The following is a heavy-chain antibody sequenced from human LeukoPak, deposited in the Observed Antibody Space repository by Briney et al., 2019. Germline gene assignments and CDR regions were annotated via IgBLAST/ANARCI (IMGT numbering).Heavy chain of an antibody. CDR3: ARADYALLGVGSQYYFDY. CDR1: GFTFSSYS. J-gene: IGHJ4*02. CDR2: ISSSSSYI. Sequence: KTGGSLRLSCAASGFTFSSYSMNWVRQAPGKGLEWVSSISSSSSYIYYADSVKGRFTISRDNAKNSLYLQMNSLRAEDTAVYYCARADYALLGVGSQYYFDYWGQGTLVTVSS. V-gene: IGHV3-21*01. D-gene: IGHD4-17*01.